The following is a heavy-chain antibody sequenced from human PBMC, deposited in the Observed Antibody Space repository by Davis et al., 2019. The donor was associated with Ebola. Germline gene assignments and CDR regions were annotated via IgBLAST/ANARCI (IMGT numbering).Heavy chain of an antibody. V-gene: IGHV4-34*01. CDR2: IYYSGST. CDR3: ARSSGIALYYFDY. D-gene: IGHD1-26*01. Sequence: SETLSLTCAVYGGSFSGYYWSWIRQHPGKGLEWIGYIYYSGSTYYNPSLKSRVTISVDTSKNQFSLKLSSVTAADTAVYYCARSSGIALYYFDYWGQGTQVTVSS. CDR1: GGSFSGYY. J-gene: IGHJ4*02.